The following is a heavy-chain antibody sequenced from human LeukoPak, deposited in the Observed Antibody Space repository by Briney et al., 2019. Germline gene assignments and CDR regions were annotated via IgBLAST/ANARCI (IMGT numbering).Heavy chain of an antibody. D-gene: IGHD6-13*01. CDR3: ARDSLAAAGTSGAFDI. CDR2: INHSGST. J-gene: IGHJ3*02. CDR1: GGSFSGYY. V-gene: IGHV4-34*01. Sequence: SETLSLTCAVYGGSFSGYYWSWIRQPPGKGLEWIGEINHSGSTNYNPSLKSRVTISVDTSKNQFSLKLSSVTAADTAVYYCARDSLAAAGTSGAFDIWGQGTMVTVSS.